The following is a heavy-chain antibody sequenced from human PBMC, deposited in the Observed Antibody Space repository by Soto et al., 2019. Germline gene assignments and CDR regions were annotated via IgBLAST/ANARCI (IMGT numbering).Heavy chain of an antibody. J-gene: IGHJ6*02. V-gene: IGHV3-33*01. Sequence: QVQLVESGGGVVQPGRSLRRSCAASGFTFSSYGIHWVRQAPGKGLEWVAVIWSDGSNKYYADSVKGRFTISRDNTKNTLYLQMNSLRAEDTAVYYCAREVLVRGIKYHAMDVWGQGTTVTVSS. CDR2: IWSDGSNK. D-gene: IGHD3-10*01. CDR1: GFTFSSYG. CDR3: AREVLVRGIKYHAMDV.